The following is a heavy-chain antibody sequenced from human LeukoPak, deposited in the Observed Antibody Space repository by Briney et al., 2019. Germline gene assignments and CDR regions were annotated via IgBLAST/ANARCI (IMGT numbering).Heavy chain of an antibody. D-gene: IGHD1-1*01. CDR2: IGNSGSAR. J-gene: IGHJ6*03. CDR1: GFTFNDYY. CDR3: ARAPRTTGRTWVNYYYYMDV. Sequence: PGGSLRLSCAASGFTFNDYYMTWIRQAPGKGLEGVSSIGNSGSARKNADSVKGRFTISRDNAKESLYLEMNSLRGDDTAVYYCARAPRTTGRTWVNYYYYMDVWGKGTAVTVSS. V-gene: IGHV3-11*04.